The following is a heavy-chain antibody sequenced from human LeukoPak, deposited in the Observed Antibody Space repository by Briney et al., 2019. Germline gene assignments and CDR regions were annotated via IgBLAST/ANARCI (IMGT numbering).Heavy chain of an antibody. Sequence: SQTLSLTCTVSGGSVSSGPYFWNWIRQPAGEGLEWIGRIHTNRNTNYNPPLRSRVTIAVDTSNNQVSLMLSSVTAADTAVYYCARRGSGYFFDYWGQGTLVTVSS. CDR1: GGSVSSGPYF. D-gene: IGHD3-22*01. V-gene: IGHV4-61*02. CDR2: IHTNRNT. CDR3: ARRGSGYFFDY. J-gene: IGHJ4*02.